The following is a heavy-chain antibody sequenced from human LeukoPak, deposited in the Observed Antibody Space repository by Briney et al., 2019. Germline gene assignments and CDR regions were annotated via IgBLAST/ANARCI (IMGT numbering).Heavy chain of an antibody. V-gene: IGHV1-2*02. Sequence: GVSVKVSCKASGYTFPANYMHWVRQAPGQGLEWMGWINPNSGGSNCAQKFQGRVTMTRETSISTAYMELSRLSSDDTAVYYCARVQVSDDNWGFFDYWGQGTLVTVSS. D-gene: IGHD1-1*01. J-gene: IGHJ4*02. CDR1: GYTFPANY. CDR3: ARVQVSDDNWGFFDY. CDR2: INPNSGGS.